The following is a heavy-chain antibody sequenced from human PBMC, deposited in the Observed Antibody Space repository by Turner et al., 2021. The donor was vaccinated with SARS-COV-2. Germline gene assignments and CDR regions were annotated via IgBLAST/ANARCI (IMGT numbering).Heavy chain of an antibody. CDR3: ARDWDYDSSGYWEQS. CDR2: IIPIFDTT. CDR1: GGTFSSYA. V-gene: IGHV1-69*06. Sequence: QVQLEQSGAEVKKPGSSVKVSCKASGGTFSSYAISWVRQAPGQGLEWMGGIIPIFDTTNYAQKFQGRVTITADKSTSTAYMELSGLRSEDTAVYYCARDWDYDSSGYWEQSWGQGTLVTVSS. J-gene: IGHJ4*02. D-gene: IGHD3-22*01.